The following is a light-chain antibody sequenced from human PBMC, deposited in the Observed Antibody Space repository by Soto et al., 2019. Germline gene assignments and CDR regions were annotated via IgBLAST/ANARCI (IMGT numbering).Light chain of an antibody. J-gene: IGLJ1*01. CDR2: ADT. CDR1: SSNIGAGYD. CDR3: QSYDRSLSGLYV. Sequence: QSVLTQPPSVSGAPGQRITISCTGSSSNIGAGYDVHWYRQLPGTAPKPLIFADTKRPSGVPDRFSGSKSGTSASLAITGLQAEDEADYYCQSYDRSLSGLYVFGTGTKVTVL. V-gene: IGLV1-40*01.